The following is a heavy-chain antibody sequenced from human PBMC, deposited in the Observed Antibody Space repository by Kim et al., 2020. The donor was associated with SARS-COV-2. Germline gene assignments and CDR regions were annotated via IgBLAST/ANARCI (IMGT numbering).Heavy chain of an antibody. D-gene: IGHD6-13*01. CDR3: SSSSWYGRPSADY. CDR2: IYTSGST. CDR1: GGSISSGSYY. Sequence: SETLSLTCTVSGGSISSGSYYWSWIRQPAGKGLEWIGRIYTSGSTNYNPSLKSRVTISVDTSKNQFSLKLSSVTAADTAVYYCSSSSWYGRPSADYWGQGTLVTVSS. J-gene: IGHJ4*02. V-gene: IGHV4-61*02.